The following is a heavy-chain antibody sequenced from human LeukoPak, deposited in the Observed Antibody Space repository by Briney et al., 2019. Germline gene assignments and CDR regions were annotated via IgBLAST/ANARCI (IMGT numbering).Heavy chain of an antibody. CDR1: GGTFSSYA. D-gene: IGHD3-3*01. CDR3: ARALYVLRFLEWYNNWFDP. V-gene: IGHV1-69*06. Sequence: GASVKVSCKASGGTFSSYAISWVRQAPGQGLEWMGGIIPIFGTANYAQKFQGRVTITADKSTSTAYMELSSLRSEDTAVYYCARALYVLRFLEWYNNWFDPWGQGTLVTVSS. J-gene: IGHJ5*02. CDR2: IIPIFGTA.